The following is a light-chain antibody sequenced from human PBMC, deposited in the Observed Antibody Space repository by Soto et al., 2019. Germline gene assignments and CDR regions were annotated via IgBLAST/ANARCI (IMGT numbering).Light chain of an antibody. CDR3: QQYAGSHT. V-gene: IGKV3-20*01. CDR1: QSVSSSS. Sequence: EIVLTQSPGTLSLSPGERVTLSCRASQSVSSSSLAWYQQKPGQAPRLVIYGASSRATGIPDRFSGSGSGTDFTLTISRLEPEDFAVYYCQQYAGSHTFGQGTKLEIK. CDR2: GAS. J-gene: IGKJ2*01.